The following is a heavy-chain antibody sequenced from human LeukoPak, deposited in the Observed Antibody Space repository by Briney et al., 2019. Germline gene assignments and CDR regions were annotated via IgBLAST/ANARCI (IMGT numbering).Heavy chain of an antibody. CDR2: INHSGST. Sequence: SETLSRTCAVYGGSFSGYYWSWIRQPPGKGLEWIGEINHSGSTNYNPSLKSRVTISVDTSKNQFSLKLSSVTAADTAVYYCARGYGSGSYSVYYYGMDVWGKGTTVTVSS. CDR3: ARGYGSGSYSVYYYGMDV. J-gene: IGHJ6*04. CDR1: GGSFSGYY. D-gene: IGHD3-10*01. V-gene: IGHV4-34*01.